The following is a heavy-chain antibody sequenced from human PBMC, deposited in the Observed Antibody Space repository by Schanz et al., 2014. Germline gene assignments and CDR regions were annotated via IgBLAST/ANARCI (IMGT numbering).Heavy chain of an antibody. Sequence: QVHLVQSGAEVKRPGASVKVSCKASEYSFTSYSMHWVRQAPGQRLEWMGWINTGSGDTKYSQNFQGRVTITRDTSASTAYMELRSLRSDDTAVYYCARDAAHFYDILTEEDYWGQGTLVTVSS. V-gene: IGHV1-3*04. CDR1: EYSFTSYS. D-gene: IGHD3-9*01. CDR2: INTGSGDT. CDR3: ARDAAHFYDILTEEDY. J-gene: IGHJ4*02.